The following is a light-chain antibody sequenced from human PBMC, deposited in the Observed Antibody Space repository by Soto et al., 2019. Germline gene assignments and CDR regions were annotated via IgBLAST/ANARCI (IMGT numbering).Light chain of an antibody. CDR3: LQYGSAPPWT. CDR2: GAS. V-gene: IGKV3-20*01. Sequence: EIVLTQSPGTLSLSPGERATLSCRASQSVSSSYLAWYQQQPGEAPRLLIYGASRRATGIPDRFSGSGSGTDFTLSISRLEPEDFAVYYSLQYGSAPPWTFGQGTKVLTK. CDR1: QSVSSSY. J-gene: IGKJ1*01.